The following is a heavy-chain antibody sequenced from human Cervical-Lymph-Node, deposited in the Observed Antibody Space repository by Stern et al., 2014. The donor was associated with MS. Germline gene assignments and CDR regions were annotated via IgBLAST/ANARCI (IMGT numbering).Heavy chain of an antibody. CDR2: ISYDGRDK. J-gene: IGHJ4*02. Sequence: VQLVESGGGVVQPGRSLRLSCAASGFVFRRYALHWVRQAPGTGLEWMALISYDGRDKYYTDSVKGRFTVSRDNSNNTVDLEMNSLRLEDTAVYYCAKGGSGSYLDWGQGSLVTVSS. D-gene: IGHD1-26*01. V-gene: IGHV3-30*04. CDR3: AKGGSGSYLD. CDR1: GFVFRRYA.